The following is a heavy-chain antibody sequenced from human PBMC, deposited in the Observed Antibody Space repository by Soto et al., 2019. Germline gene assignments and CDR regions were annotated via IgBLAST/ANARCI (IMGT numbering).Heavy chain of an antibody. V-gene: IGHV3-7*03. CDR2: IKQDGSEK. D-gene: IGHD6-13*01. Sequence: EVQLVESGGGLVQPGGSLRLSCAASGFTFSSYWMSWVRQAPGKGLEWVANIKQDGSEKYYVDSVKGRFTISRDNAKNSLYLQMNSLRAEDTAVYYCARVLGAAAGGYWFDPWGQGTLVTVSS. J-gene: IGHJ5*02. CDR3: ARVLGAAAGGYWFDP. CDR1: GFTFSSYW.